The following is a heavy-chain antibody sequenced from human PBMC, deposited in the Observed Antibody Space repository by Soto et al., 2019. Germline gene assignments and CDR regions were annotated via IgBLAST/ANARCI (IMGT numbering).Heavy chain of an antibody. Sequence: LKISCKGSGYTFTDYWISWVRQMPGKGLEWMGRIDPSDSYTSNSPSFQGHVTISADKSINTAYMQRSSLKASDTAMYYCVRHRVGSYYYFDYWGQGTLVTVSS. V-gene: IGHV5-10-1*01. CDR3: VRHRVGSYYYFDY. J-gene: IGHJ4*02. CDR1: GYTFTDYW. CDR2: IDPSDSYT. D-gene: IGHD1-26*01.